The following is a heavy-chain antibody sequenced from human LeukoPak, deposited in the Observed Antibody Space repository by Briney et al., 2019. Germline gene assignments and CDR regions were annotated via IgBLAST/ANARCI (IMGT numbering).Heavy chain of an antibody. Sequence: PGGSLRLSCAASRFTFSNYAMHWVRQAPGKGLEWVAVISSDGSNKYYADSVKGRFTISRDNSKNTLSLQMNSLRVVDTAVYYCARDWAYTVTSPPGYWGQGTLVTVSS. D-gene: IGHD4-17*01. CDR2: ISSDGSNK. V-gene: IGHV3-30-3*01. CDR1: RFTFSNYA. J-gene: IGHJ4*02. CDR3: ARDWAYTVTSPPGY.